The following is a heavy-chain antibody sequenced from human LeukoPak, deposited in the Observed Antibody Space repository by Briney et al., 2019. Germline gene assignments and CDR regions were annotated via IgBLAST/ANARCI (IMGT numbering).Heavy chain of an antibody. V-gene: IGHV3-21*01. J-gene: IGHJ5*02. CDR2: ISSSSSYI. D-gene: IGHD4/OR15-4a*01. Sequence: GGSLRLSCAASGFTFSSYSMNWVRQAPGKGLEWVSSISSSSSYIYYADSVKGRFTISRDNAKNSLYLQMNSLRAEDTAVYYCARKHKTDYGFDPWGQGTLVTVSS. CDR1: GFTFSSYS. CDR3: ARKHKTDYGFDP.